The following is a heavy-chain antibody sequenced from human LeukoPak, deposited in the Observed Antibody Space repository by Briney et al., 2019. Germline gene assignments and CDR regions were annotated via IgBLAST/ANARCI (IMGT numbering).Heavy chain of an antibody. CDR1: GFTFSDYW. J-gene: IGHJ4*02. V-gene: IGHV3-74*01. CDR2: IYPDGSTT. D-gene: IGHD2-2*01. CDR3: AYQLLPD. Sequence: AGGSLRLSCAASGFTFSDYWLHWVRQAPGKGLVWVSIIYPDGSTTSYADSVKGRFTISRDNAKNTLYLQMNSLRAEDTAVYYCAYQLLPDWGQGTLVTVSP.